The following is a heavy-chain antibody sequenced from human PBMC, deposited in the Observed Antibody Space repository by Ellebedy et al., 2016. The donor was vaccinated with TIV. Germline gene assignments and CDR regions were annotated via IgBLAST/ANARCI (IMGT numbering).Heavy chain of an antibody. V-gene: IGHV3-7*01. CDR3: ARILNRGGHTEGSDY. J-gene: IGHJ4*02. Sequence: GESLKISCAASGFTFSSNWMSWVRQTPGKGLEWVAYIKQDGSEKYYVDSVKGRFTISRDNAKNSLYLQMNSLRAEDTAVYYCARILNRGGHTEGSDYWGQGTLVTVSS. CDR2: IKQDGSEK. CDR1: GFTFSSNW. D-gene: IGHD3-10*01.